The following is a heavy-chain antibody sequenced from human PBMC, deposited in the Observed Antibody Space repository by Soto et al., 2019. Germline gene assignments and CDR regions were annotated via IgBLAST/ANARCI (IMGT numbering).Heavy chain of an antibody. CDR3: ARDQLHDYGDYVFDY. CDR1: GFTFSSYS. V-gene: IGHV3-21*01. D-gene: IGHD4-17*01. J-gene: IGHJ4*02. Sequence: GGSLRLSCAASGFTFSSYSMNWVRQAPGKGLEWVSSISSSSSDIYYADSVKGRFTISRDNAKNSLYLQMNSLRAEDTAVYYCARDQLHDYGDYVFDYWGQGTLVTVSS. CDR2: ISSSSSDI.